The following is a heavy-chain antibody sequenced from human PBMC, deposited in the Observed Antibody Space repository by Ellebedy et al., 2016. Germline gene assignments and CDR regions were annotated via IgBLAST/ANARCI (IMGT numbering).Heavy chain of an antibody. CDR2: IYYSGST. Sequence: SETLSLTCSVSGGSISSYYWSWIRQPPGKGLEWIGYIYYSGSTNYNPSLKSRVTISVDTSKNQFSLKLRSVTAADTAVYYCARGGYSPLFDYWGQGTLVTVSS. CDR3: ARGGYSPLFDY. V-gene: IGHV4-59*01. CDR1: GGSISSYY. D-gene: IGHD2-15*01. J-gene: IGHJ4*02.